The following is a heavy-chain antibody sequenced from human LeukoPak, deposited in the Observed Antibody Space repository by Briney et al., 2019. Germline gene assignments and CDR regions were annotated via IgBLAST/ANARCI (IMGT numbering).Heavy chain of an antibody. Sequence: SQTLSLTCAVSGDSISSGDYSWSWIRQPSGKGPEWIGYIFHSGSSYYNPSLKSRVTISVDKSKNQFSLRLTSVTAADTAVYYCARELWFVNAPGSWFDPWGQGTLVTVSS. D-gene: IGHD3-10*01. V-gene: IGHV4-30-2*01. CDR2: IFHSGSS. CDR1: GDSISSGDYS. CDR3: ARELWFVNAPGSWFDP. J-gene: IGHJ5*02.